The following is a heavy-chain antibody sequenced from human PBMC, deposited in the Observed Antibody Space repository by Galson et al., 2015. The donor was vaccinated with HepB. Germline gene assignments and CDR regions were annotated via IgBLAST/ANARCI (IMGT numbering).Heavy chain of an antibody. CDR3: ARERPGIAVG. Sequence: SLRLSCAASGFTFSSYAMHWVRQAPGKGLEWVAVISYDGSNKYYADSVKGRFTISRDNSKNTPYLQMNSLRAEDTAVYYCARERPGIAVGWGQGTLVTVSS. D-gene: IGHD6-19*01. J-gene: IGHJ4*02. V-gene: IGHV3-30*04. CDR2: ISYDGSNK. CDR1: GFTFSSYA.